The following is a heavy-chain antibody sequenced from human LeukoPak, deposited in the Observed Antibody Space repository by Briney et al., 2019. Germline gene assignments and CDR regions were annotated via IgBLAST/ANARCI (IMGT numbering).Heavy chain of an antibody. CDR3: ARGVSYIYSSSWFDY. V-gene: IGHV1-2*02. D-gene: IGHD6-13*01. CDR2: INPNSGGT. CDR1: GYTFTDYY. J-gene: IGHJ4*02. Sequence: AASVKVSCKASGYTFTDYYMHWVRQAPGQGLEWMGWINPNSGGTNYAQKFQGRVTMTRDTSISTAYMELSSLRSEDTAVYYCARGVSYIYSSSWFDYWGQGTLVTVSS.